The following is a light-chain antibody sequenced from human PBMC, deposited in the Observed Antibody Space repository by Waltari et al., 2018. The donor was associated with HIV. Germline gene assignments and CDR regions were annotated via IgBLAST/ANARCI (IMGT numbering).Light chain of an antibody. CDR1: QNIGIN. CDR2: GAF. CDR3: QQYNRWPLT. V-gene: IGKV3-15*01. J-gene: IGKJ5*01. Sequence: EIVMTQSPATLSVSPGERVSLSCRASQNIGINLAWFQKPGQAPRVLVYGAFSRATGIPARFSGRGSGTEFTLTIARLQSEDSTVYFCQQYNRWPLTFGQGTRLEIK.